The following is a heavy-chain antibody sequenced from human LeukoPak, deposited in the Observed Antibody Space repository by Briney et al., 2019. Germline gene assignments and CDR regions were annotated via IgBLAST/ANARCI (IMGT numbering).Heavy chain of an antibody. Sequence: PSETLSLTCTVSGGSISPLYWSWIRQPPGKGLEFIGYIYDSGAANYNPSLKSRVTLSVGTSKNQFSLKLSSVTAADTAVYYCARGGVAAKYYFDYWGQGTLVTVSS. V-gene: IGHV4-59*11. CDR3: ARGGVAAKYYFDY. J-gene: IGHJ4*02. D-gene: IGHD3-10*01. CDR1: GGSISPLY. CDR2: IYDSGAA.